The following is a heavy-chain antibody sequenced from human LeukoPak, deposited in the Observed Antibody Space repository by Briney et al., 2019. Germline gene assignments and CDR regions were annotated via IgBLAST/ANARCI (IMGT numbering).Heavy chain of an antibody. CDR2: IKEDGREK. Sequence: GGSLRLSCVASGFMFNNYWMNWVRQAPGKGLEWVATIKEDGREKYYVDSVKGRFTISRDNAKNSLSLQMSTLRAEDTAVYYCARARGCYSGDCYADYWGQGTLVTVSS. J-gene: IGHJ4*02. CDR1: GFMFNNYW. D-gene: IGHD2-21*02. V-gene: IGHV3-7*04. CDR3: ARARGCYSGDCYADY.